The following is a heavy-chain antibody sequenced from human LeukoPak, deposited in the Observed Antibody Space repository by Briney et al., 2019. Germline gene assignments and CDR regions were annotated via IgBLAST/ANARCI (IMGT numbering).Heavy chain of an antibody. CDR2: FYYSGST. D-gene: IGHD5-24*01. V-gene: IGHV4-39*01. CDR3: ASSPRMATSHFDY. CDR1: GGSISSGNYY. J-gene: IGHJ4*02. Sequence: SGTLSLTCTVSGGSISSGNYYWGWIRQPPGKGLEWIGNFYYSGSTYCNPSLKSRVTISVDTSKNQFSLKLSSVTAADTAVYFCASSPRMATSHFDYWGQGTLVTVSS.